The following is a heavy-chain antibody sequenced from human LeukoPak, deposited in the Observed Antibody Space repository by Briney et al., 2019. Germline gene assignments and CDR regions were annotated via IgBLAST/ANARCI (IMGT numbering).Heavy chain of an antibody. CDR2: IYSGGST. CDR3: ARTGITVVISDAFDI. D-gene: IGHD4-23*01. V-gene: IGHV3-66*02. CDR1: GFTVSSNY. J-gene: IGHJ3*02. Sequence: GGSLRLPCAASGFTVSSNYMSWVRQAPGKGLEWVSVIYSGGSTYYADSVEGRFTISRDNSKNTLCLQMNSLRAEDTAVYYCARTGITVVISDAFDIWGQGTMVTVSS.